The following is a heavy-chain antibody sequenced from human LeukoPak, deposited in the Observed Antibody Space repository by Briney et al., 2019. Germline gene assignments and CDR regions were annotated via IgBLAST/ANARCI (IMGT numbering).Heavy chain of an antibody. J-gene: IGHJ4*01. CDR2: IIPILGIA. CDR3: ARVDIRVWGSYRF. CDR1: GGTFSSYA. V-gene: IGHV1-69*04. Sequence: GASVKVSCKASGGTFSSYAISWVRQAPGQGLEWMGRIIPILGIANYAQKFQGRVTITADKSTSTAYMELSSLRSEDTAVYYCARVDIRVWGSYRFWGXGTLVTXSS. D-gene: IGHD3-16*02.